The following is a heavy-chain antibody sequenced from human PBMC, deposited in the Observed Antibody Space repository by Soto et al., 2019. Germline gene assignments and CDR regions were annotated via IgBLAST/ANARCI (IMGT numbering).Heavy chain of an antibody. CDR1: GFTVSSNY. CDR3: ASPLPYYGSGSYYYYYMDV. CDR2: IYSGGGT. J-gene: IGHJ6*03. V-gene: IGHV3-53*04. Sequence: GSLRLSCAASGFTVSSNYMSWVRQAPGKGLEWVSVIYSGGGTYYADSVKGRFTISRHNSKNTLYLQMNSLRAEDTAVYYCASPLPYYGSGSYYYYYMDVWGKGTTVTVSS. D-gene: IGHD3-10*01.